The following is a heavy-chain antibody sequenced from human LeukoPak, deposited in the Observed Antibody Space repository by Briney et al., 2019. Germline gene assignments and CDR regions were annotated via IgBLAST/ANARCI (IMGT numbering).Heavy chain of an antibody. J-gene: IGHJ6*02. CDR1: GYTFTSYY. CDR3: ARGCGIQLWFGACPYGMDV. D-gene: IGHD5-18*01. V-gene: IGHV1-46*01. CDR2: INPSGGST. Sequence: SVKVSCKASGYTFTSYYMHWVRQAPGQGLAWMGIINPSGGSTSYAQKFQGRVTMTRDTSTSTVYMELSSLRSEDTAVYYCARGCGIQLWFGACPYGMDVWGQGTTVTVSS.